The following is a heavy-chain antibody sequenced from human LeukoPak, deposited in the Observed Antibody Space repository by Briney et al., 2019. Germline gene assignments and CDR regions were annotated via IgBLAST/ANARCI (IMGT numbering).Heavy chain of an antibody. V-gene: IGHV3-7*01. CDR1: GFTFSTYW. CDR3: GRHGGAFDI. J-gene: IGHJ3*02. CDR2: IKPDGSEK. Sequence: GGSLRLSCAASGFTFSTYWMSWVRQTPGKGLEWLANIKPDGSEKYYVDSVRGRFTISRDNAKNSLYLQMNSLRAEDTAVYYCGRHGGAFDIWGQGTMVTVSS.